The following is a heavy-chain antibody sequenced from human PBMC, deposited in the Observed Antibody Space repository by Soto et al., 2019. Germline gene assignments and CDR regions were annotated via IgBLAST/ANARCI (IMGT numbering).Heavy chain of an antibody. V-gene: IGHV1-24*01. Sequence: QVQLVQSGAEVKKPGASVKVSCKVSGYTLTELSMHWVRQAPGKGLEWMGGFDPEDGQTIYAQKFQGRVTMTEYTSTDTACMELSSLRSEDTAVYYCATVRRIVGASRDDYFDYWGQGAPVTVSS. CDR3: ATVRRIVGASRDDYFDY. CDR2: FDPEDGQT. CDR1: GYTLTELS. D-gene: IGHD1-26*01. J-gene: IGHJ4*02.